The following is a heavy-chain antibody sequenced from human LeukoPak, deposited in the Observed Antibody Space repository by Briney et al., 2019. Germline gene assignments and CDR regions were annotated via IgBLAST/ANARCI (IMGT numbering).Heavy chain of an antibody. CDR1: GFTFSSYS. CDR2: ISSSSSYI. D-gene: IGHD1-26*01. Sequence: GGSLRLSCAASGFTFSSYSMNWVRQAPGKGLEWVSSISSSSSYIYYADSVKGRFTISRDSAKNSLYLQMNSLRAEDTAVYYCARDTSGSYYNWFDPWGQGTLVTVSS. J-gene: IGHJ5*02. CDR3: ARDTSGSYYNWFDP. V-gene: IGHV3-21*01.